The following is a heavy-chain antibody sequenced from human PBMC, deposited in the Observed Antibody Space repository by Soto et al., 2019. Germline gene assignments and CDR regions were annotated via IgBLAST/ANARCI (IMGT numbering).Heavy chain of an antibody. V-gene: IGHV1-69*02. CDR3: ATRYSGCDWNALDI. CDR2: IIPFLGIA. J-gene: IGHJ3*02. CDR1: GGTFSSYT. Sequence: QVQLVQSGAEVKKPGSSVTVSCKASGGTFSSYTISWVRQGPGQGLEWMGRIIPFLGIANYAQKFQGRGTITADKSTSTAYMELSSLSSGDTAVYYCATRYSGCDWNALDIWGQGTMVTVSS. D-gene: IGHD5-12*01.